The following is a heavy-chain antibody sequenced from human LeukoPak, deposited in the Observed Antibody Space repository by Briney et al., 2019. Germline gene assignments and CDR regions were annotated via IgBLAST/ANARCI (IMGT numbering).Heavy chain of an antibody. D-gene: IGHD1-1*01. CDR3: AREDPHTYNFDF. J-gene: IGHJ4*02. V-gene: IGHV1-46*01. Sequence: GASVKVSCKTSGYSFTSYHMHWLRQAPGQGLEWVGILKSSGDTTVYAQKFQGRVTVTRDTSTSTVYMELSSLSSEDTGVYCCAREDPHTYNFDFWGPGTLVTVSS. CDR2: LKSSGDTT. CDR1: GYSFTSYH.